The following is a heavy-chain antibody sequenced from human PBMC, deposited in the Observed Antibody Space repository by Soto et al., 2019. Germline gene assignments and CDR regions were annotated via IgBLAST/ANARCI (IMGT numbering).Heavy chain of an antibody. CDR1: GGTFSSYA. D-gene: IGHD6-6*01. V-gene: IGHV1-69*06. J-gene: IGHJ6*02. CDR3: ARLASSSTYCYYGMDV. CDR2: IIPIFGTA. Sequence: GASVKVSCKASGGTFSSYAISWVRQAPGQGLEWMGGIIPIFGTANNAQKFQGTVTITADKSTSTAYMELSSLRSEDTAVYYCARLASSSTYCYYGMDVWGQGTTVTVSS.